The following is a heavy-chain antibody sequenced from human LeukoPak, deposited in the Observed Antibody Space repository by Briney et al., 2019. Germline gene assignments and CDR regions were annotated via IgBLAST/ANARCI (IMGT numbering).Heavy chain of an antibody. D-gene: IGHD3-10*01. CDR3: AKDKRAYGSGSDGWFDP. CDR1: GFTFDDYA. J-gene: IGHJ5*02. V-gene: IGHV3-9*01. Sequence: GRSLRLSCAASGFTFDDYAMHWVRQAPGKGLEWVSGISWNSGSIGYADSVKGRFTISRDNAKNSLYLQMNSLRAEDTALYYCAKDKRAYGSGSDGWFDPWGQETLVTVSS. CDR2: ISWNSGSI.